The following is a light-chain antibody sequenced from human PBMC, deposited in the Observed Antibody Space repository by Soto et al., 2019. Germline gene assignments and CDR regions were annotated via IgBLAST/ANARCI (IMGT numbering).Light chain of an antibody. CDR1: QSVGSY. V-gene: IGKV3-11*01. CDR3: QQRSDWPPIT. Sequence: EIVLTQSPGTLSLSPGERATLSRRSSQSVGSYLTWYQQKPGQAPRLLIYDASNRVTGIPARFSGSGSGTDFTLTISSLEPEDFAVYYCQQRSDWPPITFGQGTRLEIK. CDR2: DAS. J-gene: IGKJ5*01.